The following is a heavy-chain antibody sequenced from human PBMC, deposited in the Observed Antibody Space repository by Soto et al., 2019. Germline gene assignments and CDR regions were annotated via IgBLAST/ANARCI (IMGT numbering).Heavy chain of an antibody. V-gene: IGHV1-18*01. D-gene: IGHD6-13*01. J-gene: IGHJ6*02. CDR2: ISAYNGNT. CDR1: GYTFTSYG. CDR3: ARDPGAAEAFYYYGMDV. Sequence: ASVKVSCKASGYTFTSYGISWVRQAPGQGLEWMGWISAYNGNTNYAQKLQGRVTMTTDTSTSTAYMELRSLRSDDTAVYYCARDPGAAEAFYYYGMDVWGQGTTVTVSS.